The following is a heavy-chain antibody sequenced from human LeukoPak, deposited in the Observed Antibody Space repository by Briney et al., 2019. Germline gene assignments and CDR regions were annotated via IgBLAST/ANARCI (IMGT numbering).Heavy chain of an antibody. CDR2: IISTSSYI. V-gene: IGHV3-21*01. J-gene: IGHJ6*03. D-gene: IGHD4-11*01. Sequence: GGSLRLSCAASGFTFSTYTMSWVRQAPGKGLEWVSSIISTSSYIYYADSVKGRFTISRDNAKNSLYLQMNSLRAEDTAMYYCARERRTTYGPYYYYMDVWGKGTTVTVSS. CDR3: ARERRTTYGPYYYYMDV. CDR1: GFTFSTYT.